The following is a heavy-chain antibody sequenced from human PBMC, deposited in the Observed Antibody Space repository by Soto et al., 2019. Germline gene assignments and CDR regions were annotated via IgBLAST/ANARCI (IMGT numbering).Heavy chain of an antibody. V-gene: IGHV4-31*03. Sequence: SETLSLTCTFSVVSISCGGYYCSWIRQHPWKGLEWIGYIYYSGSTYYNPSLKSRVTISVDTSKNQFSLKLSSVTAADTAVYYCARAPEQRWMVQFFEYWGQGTLVTVSS. CDR2: IYYSGST. D-gene: IGHD3-10*01. CDR3: ARAPEQRWMVQFFEY. J-gene: IGHJ4*02. CDR1: VVSISCGGYY.